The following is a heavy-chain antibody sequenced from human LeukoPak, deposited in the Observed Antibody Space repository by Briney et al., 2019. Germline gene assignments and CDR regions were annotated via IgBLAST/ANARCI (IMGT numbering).Heavy chain of an antibody. D-gene: IGHD6-19*01. CDR2: INPNSGGT. Sequence: GASVKVSCKASGYTFTSYYMHWVRQAPGQGLEWMGWINPNSGGTNYAQKFQGRVTMTRDTSISTAYMELSRLRSDDTAVYYCARDPIAVAGPYFDYWGQGTLVTVSS. V-gene: IGHV1-2*02. J-gene: IGHJ4*02. CDR3: ARDPIAVAGPYFDY. CDR1: GYTFTSYY.